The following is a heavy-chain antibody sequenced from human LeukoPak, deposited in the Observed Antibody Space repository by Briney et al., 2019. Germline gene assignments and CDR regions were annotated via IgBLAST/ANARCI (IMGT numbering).Heavy chain of an antibody. CDR2: ISYDGSNK. CDR3: ARDSYGSGSHFDY. J-gene: IGHJ4*02. V-gene: IGHV3-30*04. CDR1: GFTFSSYA. D-gene: IGHD3-10*01. Sequence: GRYLRLSCAASGFTFSSYAMHWVRQAPGKGLEWVAVISYDGSNKYYADSVKGRFTISRDNSKNTLYLQMNSLRAEDTAVYYCARDSYGSGSHFDYWGQGTLVTVSS.